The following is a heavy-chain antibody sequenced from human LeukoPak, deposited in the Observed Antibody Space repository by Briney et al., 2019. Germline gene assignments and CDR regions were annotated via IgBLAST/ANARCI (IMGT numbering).Heavy chain of an antibody. CDR1: GYTFTSNA. D-gene: IGHD5-24*01. J-gene: IGHJ4*02. Sequence: ASVKVSCKASGYTFTSNAMNWVRRAPGQGLEWMGYVNTNTSNPNYVQGFTGRFVFSLDTSVSTAYLQISSLKAEDTAVYYCARDRWDYWGQGTLVTVSS. CDR2: VNTNTSNP. CDR3: ARDRWDY. V-gene: IGHV7-4-1*02.